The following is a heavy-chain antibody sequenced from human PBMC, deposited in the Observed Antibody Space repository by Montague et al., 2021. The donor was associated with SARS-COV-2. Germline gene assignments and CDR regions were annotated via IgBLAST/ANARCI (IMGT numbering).Heavy chain of an antibody. CDR3: AGLWEFNGSSGYKNSWFDP. CDR1: AGSTSTNSYY. D-gene: IGHD3-10*01. CDR2: ISYSGST. J-gene: IGHJ5*02. V-gene: IGHV4-39*02. Sequence: SETLSLTCTVSAGSTSTNSYYWAWFCQPPGKGLEWIGCISYSGSTYFNPSLESRLTMSVDTSKNHLSLKLSSVTAADTAVYYCAGLWEFNGSSGYKNSWFDPWGQGARVTVSS.